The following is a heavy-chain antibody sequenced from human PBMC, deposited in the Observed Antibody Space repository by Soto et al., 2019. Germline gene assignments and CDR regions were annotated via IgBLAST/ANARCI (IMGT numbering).Heavy chain of an antibody. CDR2: IYPGDSDT. Sequence: EVKLVQSGAEVKKPGESLKISCKGSGYTFGIYWIGWVRQMPGKGLEWMGIIYPGDSDTRYSPSFQGQVTISADKSISTAYLQWSGLKASDTAIYYCARLKWDLSPFDYWGQGTLVTVSS. J-gene: IGHJ4*02. V-gene: IGHV5-51*01. D-gene: IGHD1-26*01. CDR3: ARLKWDLSPFDY. CDR1: GYTFGIYW.